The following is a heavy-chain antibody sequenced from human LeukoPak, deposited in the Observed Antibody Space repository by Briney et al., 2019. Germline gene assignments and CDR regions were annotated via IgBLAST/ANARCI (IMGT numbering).Heavy chain of an antibody. CDR3: ARVGEYGSGSYLVY. CDR2: INPSTGGT. D-gene: IGHD3-10*01. J-gene: IGHJ4*02. Sequence: ASVKVSCKASGYTFTGYYIHWVRQAPGQGLEWMGWINPSTGGTNYAQKFQGRVTMTRDTSISTAYMELGRLRSDDTAVYFCARVGEYGSGSYLVYWGQGTLVTVSS. V-gene: IGHV1-2*02. CDR1: GYTFTGYY.